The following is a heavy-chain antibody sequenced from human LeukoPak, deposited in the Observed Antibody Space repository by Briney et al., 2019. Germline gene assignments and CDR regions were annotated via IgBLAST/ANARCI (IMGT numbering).Heavy chain of an antibody. Sequence: GGSLRLSCAASGFTFSSYAMSWVRQAPGKGLEWVSAISGSGGSTYYADSVKGRFTISRDDSKNTLYLQMNSLRAEDTAVYYCAKDFIVATLNYYGMDVWGQGTTVTVSS. J-gene: IGHJ6*02. CDR1: GFTFSSYA. CDR3: AKDFIVATLNYYGMDV. V-gene: IGHV3-23*01. CDR2: ISGSGGST. D-gene: IGHD5-12*01.